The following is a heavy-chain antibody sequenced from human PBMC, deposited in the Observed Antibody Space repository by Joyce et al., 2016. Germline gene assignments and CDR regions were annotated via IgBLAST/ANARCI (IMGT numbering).Heavy chain of an antibody. CDR3: AKGSRASCANSLCYQADY. CDR1: GFHITNYA. J-gene: IGHJ4*02. Sequence: EVQLLQSGGGLVQSGGSLGLSYAASGFHITNYARGWVRQPPGKGQGWVSAISGSDHGTYHADSVRGRFAISRDNSKNPLYLQMNSLRAADTAIYYCAKGSRASCANSLCYQADYWGQGTLVTVSS. V-gene: IGHV3-23*01. D-gene: IGHD2-8*01. CDR2: ISGSDHGT.